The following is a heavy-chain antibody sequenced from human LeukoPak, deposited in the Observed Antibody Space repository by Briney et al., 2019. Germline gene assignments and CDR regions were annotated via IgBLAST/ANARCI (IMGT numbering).Heavy chain of an antibody. D-gene: IGHD1-26*01. J-gene: IGHJ6*02. CDR2: INPNSGGT. Sequence: GASVKVSCKASGYTFIGYYMHWVRQAPGQGLEWMGWINPNSGGTNSAQKFQGRVTMTRDTSIRTAYMELTGLRSDDTAVYYCARGGEEWELPHSGLDVWGQGTTVTVSS. V-gene: IGHV1-2*02. CDR3: ARGGEEWELPHSGLDV. CDR1: GYTFIGYY.